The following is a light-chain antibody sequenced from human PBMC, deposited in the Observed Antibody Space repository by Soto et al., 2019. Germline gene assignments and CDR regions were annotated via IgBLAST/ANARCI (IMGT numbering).Light chain of an antibody. CDR2: DAS. Sequence: DIQMTQSPSSLSASIGDRITITCRASQSINNNLNWYRQKPGKAPNLLIHDASRLERGVPSRFRGSGSGTDFTLTISRLQPEDFASYYCQHSYGIPVTFGGGTKVE. J-gene: IGKJ4*01. CDR3: QHSYGIPVT. V-gene: IGKV1-39*01. CDR1: QSINNN.